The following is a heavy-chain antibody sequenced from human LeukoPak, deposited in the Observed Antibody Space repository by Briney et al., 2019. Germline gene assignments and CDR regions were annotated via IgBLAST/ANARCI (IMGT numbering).Heavy chain of an antibody. CDR3: ARVGVWSVHDAFDI. V-gene: IGHV4-34*01. CDR1: GGSFSGYY. D-gene: IGHD3-3*01. CDR2: INHSGST. Sequence: SETLSLTCAVYGGSFSGYYWSRIRQPPGKGLEWIGEINHSGSTNYNPSLKSRVTISVDTSKNQFSLKLSSVTAADTAVYYCARVGVWSVHDAFDIWGQGTMVTVSS. J-gene: IGHJ3*02.